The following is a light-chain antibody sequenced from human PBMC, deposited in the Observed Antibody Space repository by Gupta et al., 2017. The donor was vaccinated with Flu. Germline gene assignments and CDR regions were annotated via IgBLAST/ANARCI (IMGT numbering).Light chain of an antibody. J-gene: IGKJ1*01. Sequence: DIQMTQSPSSLSASVGDRVTITCQASEDIDNYLNWYQQKPGKAPKLLIYDASNLEAGVPSKFSGSGSGTDFTFTISSLQPEDIATYYCQQVYDLPRTFGPGTKVELK. CDR1: EDIDNY. CDR3: QQVYDLPRT. CDR2: DAS. V-gene: IGKV1-33*01.